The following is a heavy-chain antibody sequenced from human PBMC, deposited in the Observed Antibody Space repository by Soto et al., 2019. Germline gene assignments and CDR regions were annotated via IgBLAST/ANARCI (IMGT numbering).Heavy chain of an antibody. V-gene: IGHV1-18*01. J-gene: IGHJ4*02. Sequence: GASVKVSCTASGYAFTSYGSIWVRQAPGQGLEWMGWISAYNGNTNYAQKLQGRVTMTTDTSTSTAYMELRSLRSDDTAVYYCARVKQQLLQIDYWGQGTLVTVS. D-gene: IGHD6-13*01. CDR2: ISAYNGNT. CDR3: ARVKQQLLQIDY. CDR1: GYAFTSYG.